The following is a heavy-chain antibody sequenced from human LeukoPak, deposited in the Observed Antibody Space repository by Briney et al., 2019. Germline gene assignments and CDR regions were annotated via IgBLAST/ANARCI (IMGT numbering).Heavy chain of an antibody. D-gene: IGHD1-26*01. J-gene: IGHJ3*02. V-gene: IGHV4-59*01. Sequence: PSETLSLTCTVSGVSISSYYWSWIRQPPGKGLEWIGYIYYSGSTNYNPSLKSRVTISVDTSKNQFSLKLSSVTAADTAVYYCARAPVGATAEHAFDIWGQGTMVTVSS. CDR3: ARAPVGATAEHAFDI. CDR2: IYYSGST. CDR1: GVSISSYY.